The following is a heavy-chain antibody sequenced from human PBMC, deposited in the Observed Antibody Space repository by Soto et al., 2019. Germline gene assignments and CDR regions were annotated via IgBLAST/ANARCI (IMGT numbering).Heavy chain of an antibody. J-gene: IGHJ4*02. CDR2: IYYSGST. CDR1: GGSISSYY. D-gene: IGHD2-15*01. V-gene: IGHV4-59*01. Sequence: QVQLQESGPGLVKPSETLSLTCTVSGGSISSYYWSWIRQPPGKGLEWIGYIYYSGSTNYNPSLKSRXXIXVXXSKNQFSLKLSSVTAADTAVYYCARGHGGNLPLDYWGQGTLVTVSS. CDR3: ARGHGGNLPLDY.